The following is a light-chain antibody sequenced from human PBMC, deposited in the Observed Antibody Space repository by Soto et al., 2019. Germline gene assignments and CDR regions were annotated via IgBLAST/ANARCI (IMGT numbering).Light chain of an antibody. CDR3: AVWDDSLDAEV. V-gene: IGLV1-36*01. Sequence: QAVLTQPPSVSEAPRQRVTISCSGRSSNIGNNAVNWYQQLPGKAPKLLIYHDDLLPSGVSDRFSGSNSGTSASLAISGLQSEDEADDYCAVWDDSLDAEVFGGGTKLTVL. J-gene: IGLJ2*01. CDR2: HDD. CDR1: SSNIGNNA.